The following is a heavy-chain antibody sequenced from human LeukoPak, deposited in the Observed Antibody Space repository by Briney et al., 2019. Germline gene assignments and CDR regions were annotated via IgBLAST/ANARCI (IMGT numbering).Heavy chain of an antibody. J-gene: IGHJ5*02. CDR3: ASAYSNYERWFDP. Sequence: SETLSLTCTVSGGSISSGGYYWSWIRQPPGKGLEWIGYIYHSGSTYYNPSLKSRVTISVDRSKNQFSLKLSSVTAADTAVYYCASAYSNYERWFDPWGQGTLVTVSS. D-gene: IGHD4-11*01. V-gene: IGHV4-30-2*01. CDR2: IYHSGST. CDR1: GGSISSGGYY.